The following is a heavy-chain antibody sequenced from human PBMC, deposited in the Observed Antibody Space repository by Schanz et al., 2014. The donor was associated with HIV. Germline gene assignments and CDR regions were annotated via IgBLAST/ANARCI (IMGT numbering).Heavy chain of an antibody. CDR1: GFTFSSYN. CDR2: ISTSSTYI. J-gene: IGHJ6*02. Sequence: EVQLVESGGGLVKPGGSLRLSCAASGFTFSSYNMNWVRQAPGKGLEWVSSISTSSTYIYYADSVKGRFTISRDNAKNSLFLQMNSLRAEDTAVYYCARDSYYDRSRYSGYYYYGMDVWGQGTTVTVS. V-gene: IGHV3-21*01. D-gene: IGHD3-9*01. CDR3: ARDSYYDRSRYSGYYYYGMDV.